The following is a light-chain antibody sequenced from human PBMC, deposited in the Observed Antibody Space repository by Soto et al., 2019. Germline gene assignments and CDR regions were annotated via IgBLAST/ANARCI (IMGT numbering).Light chain of an antibody. V-gene: IGKV3-11*01. CDR2: DAS. CDR1: QSVSSY. J-gene: IGKJ2*01. Sequence: EIVLTQSPATLSLSPGERATLSCRASQSVSSYLAWYQQKPGQAPRLLIYDASNRATGIPARFSGSGSGTDFTFTISSLEPEDFAVYDCQQRSNWPAMYTFGQGTKLEIK. CDR3: QQRSNWPAMYT.